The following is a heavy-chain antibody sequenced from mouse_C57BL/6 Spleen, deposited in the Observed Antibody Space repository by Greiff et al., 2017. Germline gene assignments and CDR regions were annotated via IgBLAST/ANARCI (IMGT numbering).Heavy chain of an antibody. D-gene: IGHD1-1*01. V-gene: IGHV1-82*01. CDR2: IYPGDGDT. CDR1: GYAFSSSW. J-gene: IGHJ4*01. CDR3: ARWRSWDDYYAMEY. Sequence: QVQLKESGPELVKPGASVKISCKASGYAFSSSWMTWVKQRPGKGLEWIGRIYPGDGDTNYNGKFKGKATLTADKSSSTAYMQLSSLTSEDAAVYFCARWRSWDDYYAMEYWGQGTSVTVSS.